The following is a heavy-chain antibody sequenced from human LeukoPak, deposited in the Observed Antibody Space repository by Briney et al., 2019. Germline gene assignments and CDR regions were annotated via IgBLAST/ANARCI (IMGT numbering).Heavy chain of an antibody. Sequence: GSSVKVSCKASGGSFSNFGISWVRQAPGQGLEWMGRILPVSNTANNAQNFQGRVTFTADTSTGTAYMELSSLRSEDTAVYYCARDSYRSRNYNWFDPWGQGTLVTVSS. CDR2: ILPVSNTA. CDR1: GGSFSNFG. CDR3: ARDSYRSRNYNWFDP. J-gene: IGHJ5*02. D-gene: IGHD1-7*01. V-gene: IGHV1-69*06.